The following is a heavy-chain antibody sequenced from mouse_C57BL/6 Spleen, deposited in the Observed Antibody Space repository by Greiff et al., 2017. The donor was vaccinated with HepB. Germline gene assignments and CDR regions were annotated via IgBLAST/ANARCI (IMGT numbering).Heavy chain of an antibody. D-gene: IGHD2-2*01. CDR3: ARGWLRRETPFDY. J-gene: IGHJ2*01. CDR2: IDPSDSET. CDR1: GYTFTSYW. Sequence: QVQLQQPGAELVRPGSSVKLSCKASGYTFTSYWMHWVKQRPIQGLEWIGNIDPSDSETHYNQKFKDKATLTVDKSSSTAYMQLSSLTSEDSAVYYCARGWLRRETPFDYWGQGTLTVSS. V-gene: IGHV1-52*01.